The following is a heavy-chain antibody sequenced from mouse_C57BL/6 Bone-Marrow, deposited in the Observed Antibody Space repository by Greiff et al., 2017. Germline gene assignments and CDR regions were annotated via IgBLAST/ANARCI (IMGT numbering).Heavy chain of an antibody. V-gene: IGHV1-81*01. CDR1: GYTFTSYG. Sequence: QVQLQQSGAELARPGASVKLSCKASGYTFTSYGISWVKQRTGQGLEWIGEIYPRSGNTYYNEKFKGKATLTADNSSSTAYMELRSLTSEDSAVYFCARPCSYWYFDVWGTGTTVTVSS. CDR2: IYPRSGNT. CDR3: ARPCSYWYFDV. J-gene: IGHJ1*03.